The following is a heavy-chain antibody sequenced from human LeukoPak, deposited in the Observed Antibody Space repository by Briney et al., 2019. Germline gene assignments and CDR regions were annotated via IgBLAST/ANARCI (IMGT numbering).Heavy chain of an antibody. Sequence: GSLRLSCAASGFTFSSNGMTWVRQAPGKGLEWVSAITSSGGNTYYADSVKGRFTISRDNSKDTLYLQMSSLRAEDTAVYYCGAGVANGYYDYWGQGTLVTVSS. V-gene: IGHV3-23*01. D-gene: IGHD3-22*01. J-gene: IGHJ4*02. CDR2: ITSSGGNT. CDR1: GFTFSSNG. CDR3: GAGVANGYYDY.